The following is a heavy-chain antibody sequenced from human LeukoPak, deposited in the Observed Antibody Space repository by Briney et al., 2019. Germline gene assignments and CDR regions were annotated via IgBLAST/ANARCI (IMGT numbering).Heavy chain of an antibody. CDR2: ISSTGSVI. V-gene: IGHV3-48*01. Sequence: QPGGSLRLSCAASGFTFCSYSMNWVRQAPGKGLEWVSYISSTGSVIYYADSVRGRFTISRDNAKNSLYLQMNSLRAEDTAVYYCARELSLSHWGQGTLVTVSS. CDR3: ARELSLSH. CDR1: GFTFCSYS. J-gene: IGHJ4*02. D-gene: IGHD2/OR15-2a*01.